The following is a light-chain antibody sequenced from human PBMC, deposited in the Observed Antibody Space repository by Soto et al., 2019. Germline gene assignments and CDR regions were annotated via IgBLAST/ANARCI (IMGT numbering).Light chain of an antibody. Sequence: QSALTQPPSVSGSPGQSVTISCSGTIDDVTAYYRVSWYQQIPGTAPKLMIYAVSNRPSGVPDRFSGSRSGKTASLTISGLRAEDEGDYYCSVYTRSSTYVFGTGTKLTVL. CDR1: IDDVTAYYR. CDR2: AVS. J-gene: IGLJ1*01. CDR3: SVYTRSSTYV. V-gene: IGLV2-18*01.